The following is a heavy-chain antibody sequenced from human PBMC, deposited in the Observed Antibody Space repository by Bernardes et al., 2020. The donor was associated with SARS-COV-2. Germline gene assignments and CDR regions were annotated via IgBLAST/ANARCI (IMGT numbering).Heavy chain of an antibody. D-gene: IGHD4-17*01. CDR2: IWHDGSME. V-gene: IGHV3-33*01. CDR1: GFTVRDYT. CDR3: ATEDGEWLES. Sequence: RLSCTASGFTVRDYTMHWVRQAPGKALEWVAVIWHDGSMEYYVDSVKGRFAISRDNSNNTLYLQMNNLRVEDTALYRCATEDGEWLESWGQGTLVTVSS. J-gene: IGHJ5*01.